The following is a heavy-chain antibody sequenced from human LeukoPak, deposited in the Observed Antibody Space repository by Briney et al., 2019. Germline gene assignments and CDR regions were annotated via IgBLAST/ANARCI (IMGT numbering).Heavy chain of an antibody. V-gene: IGHV4-34*01. J-gene: IGHJ5*02. CDR2: INHSGST. CDR1: GGSFSGYY. CDR3: ALNVGNWFDP. Sequence: PSETLSLTCAVYGGSFSGYYWSWIRQPPGKGLEWIGEINHSGSTNYNPSLKSRVTISVDTSKNQFSLKLSSATAADTAVYYCALNVGNWFDPWGQGTLVTVSS. D-gene: IGHD1-26*01.